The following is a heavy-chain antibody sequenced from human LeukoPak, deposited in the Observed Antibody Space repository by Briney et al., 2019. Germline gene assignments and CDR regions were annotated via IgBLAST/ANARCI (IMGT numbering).Heavy chain of an antibody. J-gene: IGHJ2*01. V-gene: IGHV4-34*01. CDR3: ARIVLPYYYDTTALRGYFDL. CDR1: GGSFTGYY. D-gene: IGHD3-22*01. Sequence: SETLSLTCAVYGGSFTGYYWSWIRQPPGKGLEWIGEINRNGNTNYNPSLKSRVTMSVDTSKKQFSLNLSSVTAADTAVYYCARIVLPYYYDTTALRGYFDLWGRGTLVTVSS. CDR2: INRNGNT.